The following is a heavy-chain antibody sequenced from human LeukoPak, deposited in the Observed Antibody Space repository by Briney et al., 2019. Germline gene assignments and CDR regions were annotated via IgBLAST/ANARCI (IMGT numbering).Heavy chain of an antibody. CDR2: INPSGGST. D-gene: IGHD6-13*01. V-gene: IGHV1-46*01. J-gene: IGHJ5*02. Sequence: GASVKVSCKASGYTFTSYYMHWVRQAPGQGLEWMGIINPSGGSTSYAQKFQGRVTMTRDTSTSTVYMELSSLRSEDTAVYYCARAPIAAAGKNWFDPWGQGTLVTVSS. CDR3: ARAPIAAAGKNWFDP. CDR1: GYTFTSYY.